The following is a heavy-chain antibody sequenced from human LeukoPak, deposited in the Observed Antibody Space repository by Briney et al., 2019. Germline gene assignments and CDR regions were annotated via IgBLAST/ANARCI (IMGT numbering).Heavy chain of an antibody. CDR1: GYKFTGYF. CDR3: ARETISSRHVEVTYYFDN. Sequence: ASVKVSCKASGYKFTGYFMNWVRQAPGQGLEWMGWINPNIDDTNYAQKFQGRVTMTTDKSISTAHMDLYCLASDDTAVYYGARETISSRHVEVTYYFDNWGERPLVTVPT. J-gene: IGHJ4*02. CDR2: INPNIDDT. D-gene: IGHD5-24*01. V-gene: IGHV1-2*02.